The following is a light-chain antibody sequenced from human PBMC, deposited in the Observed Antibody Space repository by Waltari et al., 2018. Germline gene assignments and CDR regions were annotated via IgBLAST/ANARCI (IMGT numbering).Light chain of an antibody. CDR2: VNSDGSH. CDR3: QTGGQGTWV. J-gene: IGLJ3*02. V-gene: IGLV4-69*01. CDR1: SGHSTKV. Sequence: QLVLTQSPSASATLGASVKLTRTLSSGHSTKVLAWLQKRPERGPRYLMKVNSDGSHNKVDEIPSRFSGSSSGADQYLTICSVQAEDEADSYCQTGGQGTWVFGGGTKLTVL.